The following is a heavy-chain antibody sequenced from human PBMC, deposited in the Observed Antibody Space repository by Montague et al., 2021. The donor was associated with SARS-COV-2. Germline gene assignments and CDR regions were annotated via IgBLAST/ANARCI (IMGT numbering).Heavy chain of an antibody. Sequence: TLSLTCTVSGGSISSGNYYWSWLRQPAGKGLEWIGRIYTSGSTNYNPSLKSRVTISVDTSKNQFSLKLSSVTAADTAMYYCARADFWSGYLYFDYWGQGTLVTVSS. CDR3: ARADFWSGYLYFDY. CDR2: IYTSGST. D-gene: IGHD3-3*01. V-gene: IGHV4-61*02. CDR1: GGSISSGNYY. J-gene: IGHJ4*02.